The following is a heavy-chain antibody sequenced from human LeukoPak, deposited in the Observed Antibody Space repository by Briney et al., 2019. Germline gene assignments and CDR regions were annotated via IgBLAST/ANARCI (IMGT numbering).Heavy chain of an antibody. CDR3: ASRSHRKAFDI. J-gene: IGHJ3*02. Sequence: GSSVKVSCKTSEDTFRSYDINWVRQAPGQGLEWMGRILPALGATNYAQKFQGTVTLTADTSTKTVYMELSNLRSEDTALYFCASRSHRKAFDIWGQGTMVTVSS. CDR1: EDTFRSYD. V-gene: IGHV1-69*04. D-gene: IGHD1-14*01. CDR2: ILPALGAT.